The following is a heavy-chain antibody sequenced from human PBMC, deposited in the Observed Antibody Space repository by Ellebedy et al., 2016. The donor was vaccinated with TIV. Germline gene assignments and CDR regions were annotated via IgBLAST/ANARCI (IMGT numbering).Heavy chain of an antibody. V-gene: IGHV3-30*18. Sequence: GESLKISCAASGFSLTGSDLHWVRQAPGKGLEWVAVISYDGSKNYHVDSVKGRFTISRDNSKNTMYLQMNSLRIEDTAVYHCAKAINSFALDKNDLLTIGVDYWGQGTLVTVSS. CDR2: ISYDGSKN. CDR1: GFSLTGSD. J-gene: IGHJ4*02. D-gene: IGHD3-9*01. CDR3: AKAINSFALDKNDLLTIGVDY.